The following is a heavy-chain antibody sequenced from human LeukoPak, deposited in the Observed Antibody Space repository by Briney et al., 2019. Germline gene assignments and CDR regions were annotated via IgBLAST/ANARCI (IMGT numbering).Heavy chain of an antibody. CDR1: GYTFASYD. CDR3: VREEHGGTFDY. J-gene: IGHJ4*02. V-gene: IGHV1-18*01. CDR2: ISAYNGYT. Sequence: ASVKVSCKASGYTFASYDISWVRQAPGQGLEWMGWISAYNGYTNYAQNLQGRVAMTTDTSTNTVYMELSGLRSEDTAVYFCVREEHGGTFDYWGQGTPVTVSS. D-gene: IGHD3-16*01.